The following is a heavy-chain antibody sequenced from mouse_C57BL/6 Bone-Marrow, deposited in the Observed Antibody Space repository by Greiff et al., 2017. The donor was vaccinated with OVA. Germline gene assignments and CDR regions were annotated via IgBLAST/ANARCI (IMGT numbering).Heavy chain of an antibody. CDR1: GFTFSSYG. J-gene: IGHJ4*01. CDR3: ARRGDYDGYYAMDY. CDR2: ISSGGSYT. V-gene: IGHV5-6*01. Sequence: EVQLQQSGGDLVKPGGSLKLSCAASGFTFSSYGMSWVRQTPDKRLEWVATISSGGSYTYYPDSVKGRFTISRDNAKNTLYLQMSSLKSEDTAMYYCARRGDYDGYYAMDYWGQGTSVTVSS. D-gene: IGHD2-4*01.